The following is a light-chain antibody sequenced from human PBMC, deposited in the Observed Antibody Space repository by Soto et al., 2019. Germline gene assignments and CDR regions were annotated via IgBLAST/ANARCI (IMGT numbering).Light chain of an antibody. CDR3: QQYDNLPKT. J-gene: IGKJ1*01. CDR1: QSVNNRN. CDR2: ATS. V-gene: IGKV3-20*01. Sequence: EVVLTQSPGTLSLSPGERAILSCRTSQSVNNRNLAWYQQIPGQAPRLLIYATSTRATGTPDRFSGGGSGTDFTLTISRREPEAFAIFYCQQYDNLPKTFGQGPTVDI.